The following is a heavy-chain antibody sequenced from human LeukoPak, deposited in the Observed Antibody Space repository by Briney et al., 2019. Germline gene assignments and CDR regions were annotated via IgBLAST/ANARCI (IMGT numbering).Heavy chain of an antibody. CDR1: GYSFTSYW. CDR3: ARRIAAAVDWFDP. Sequence: GESLMISCKGSGYSFTSYWIGWVRQMPGKGLEWMGIIYPGDSDTRYSPSFQGQVTISADKSISTAYLQWSSLKASDTAMYYCARRIAAAVDWFDPWGQGTLVTVSS. D-gene: IGHD6-13*01. V-gene: IGHV5-51*01. CDR2: IYPGDSDT. J-gene: IGHJ5*02.